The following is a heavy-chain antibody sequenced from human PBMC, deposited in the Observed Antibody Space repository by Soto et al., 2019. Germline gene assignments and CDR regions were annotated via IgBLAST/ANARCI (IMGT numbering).Heavy chain of an antibody. CDR1: GFTFSSYW. CDR2: IKQDGSEK. J-gene: IGHJ6*02. Sequence: EVQLVESGGGLVQPGGSLRLSCAASGFTFSSYWMSWVRQAPGKGLEWVANIKQDGSEKYYVDSVKGRFTISRDNAKNSLYLQMNSLRAGDTAVYYCARLGGTPVATIYYYYYYGMDVWGQGTTVTVSS. V-gene: IGHV3-7*05. D-gene: IGHD5-12*01. CDR3: ARLGGTPVATIYYYYYYGMDV.